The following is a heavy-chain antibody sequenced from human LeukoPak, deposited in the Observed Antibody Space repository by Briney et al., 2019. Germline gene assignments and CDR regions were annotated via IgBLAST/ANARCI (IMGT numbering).Heavy chain of an antibody. CDR3: ARARGDYYDSSGYYSAFDY. V-gene: IGHV4-34*01. J-gene: IGHJ4*02. CDR2: IKTSGST. Sequence: PSQTLSLTCAVYGGSFSGYYWSWIRQPPGKGLEWIGEIKTSGSTNYNPSLKSRVTISVDMSKNQFSLKLSSVTAADTAVYYCARARGDYYDSSGYYSAFDYWGQGTLVTVS. CDR1: GGSFSGYY. D-gene: IGHD3-22*01.